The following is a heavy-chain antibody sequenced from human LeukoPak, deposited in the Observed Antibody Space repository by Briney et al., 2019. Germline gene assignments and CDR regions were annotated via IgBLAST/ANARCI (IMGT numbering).Heavy chain of an antibody. V-gene: IGHV3-48*04. J-gene: IGHJ4*02. CDR1: GFTFNPYS. D-gene: IGHD4-23*01. CDR3: ARDLGLYDYGGNIDF. CDR2: VSSSSRTI. Sequence: GGSLRLSCTASGFTFNPYSMNWVRQAPGKGLEWVSYVSSSSRTIYYADSVKGRFTISRDNAKNSLYLQMNSLRAEDTAVYYCARDLGLYDYGGNIDFWGQGTLVTVSS.